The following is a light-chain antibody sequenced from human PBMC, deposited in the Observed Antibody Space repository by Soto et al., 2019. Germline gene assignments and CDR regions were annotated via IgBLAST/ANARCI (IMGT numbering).Light chain of an antibody. CDR3: QQYNNWPQT. J-gene: IGKJ1*01. CDR2: GAS. Sequence: EIVMTQSPATLSVSPGERATLSCTASHYIYSNVAWFQQRPGQVPRLLIYGASTRAADVPARFSGGGSGTEFTLTISSLQSEDFAEYHCQQYNNWPQTFGQGTKVDIK. CDR1: HYIYSN. V-gene: IGKV3-15*01.